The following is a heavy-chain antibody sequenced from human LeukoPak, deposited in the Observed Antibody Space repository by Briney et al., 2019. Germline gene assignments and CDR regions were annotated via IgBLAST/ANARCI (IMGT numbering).Heavy chain of an antibody. CDR2: IYHSGST. D-gene: IGHD4-23*01. J-gene: IGHJ4*02. CDR3: ARVGTTVVTPFDY. CDR1: GGSISSGGYY. Sequence: SETLSLTCTVSGGSISSGGYYWSWIRQPRGKGLEWIGYIYHSGSTYYNPSLKSRVTISVDRSKNQFSLKLSSVTAADTAVYYCARVGTTVVTPFDYWGQGTLVTVSS. V-gene: IGHV4-30-2*01.